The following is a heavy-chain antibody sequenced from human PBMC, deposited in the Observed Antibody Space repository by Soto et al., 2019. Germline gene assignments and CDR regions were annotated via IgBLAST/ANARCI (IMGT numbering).Heavy chain of an antibody. Sequence: GGSLRLSCAASGFTFSSYAMHWVRQAPGKGLEWVAVISYDGSNKYYADSVKGRFTISRDNSKNTLYLQMNSLRAEDTAVYYCARDQGYYDFWSGYYTGPWVGYYYYGMDVWGQGTTVTVSS. CDR2: ISYDGSNK. V-gene: IGHV3-30-3*01. J-gene: IGHJ6*02. D-gene: IGHD3-3*01. CDR1: GFTFSSYA. CDR3: ARDQGYYDFWSGYYTGPWVGYYYYGMDV.